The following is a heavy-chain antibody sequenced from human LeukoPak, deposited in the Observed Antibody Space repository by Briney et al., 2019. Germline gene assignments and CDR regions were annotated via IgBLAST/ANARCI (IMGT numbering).Heavy chain of an antibody. CDR2: FDPEDGET. V-gene: IGHV1-24*01. CDR3: ATSSGKLDYYYGMDV. Sequence: ASVKVSCKFSGYTLTELSMHWVRQAPGKGLEWVGGFDPEDGETIYAQKFQGRVTMTEDTSTDTAYMELSSLRSEDTAVYYCATSSGKLDYYYGMDVWGQGTTVTVSS. J-gene: IGHJ6*02. D-gene: IGHD1-26*01. CDR1: GYTLTELS.